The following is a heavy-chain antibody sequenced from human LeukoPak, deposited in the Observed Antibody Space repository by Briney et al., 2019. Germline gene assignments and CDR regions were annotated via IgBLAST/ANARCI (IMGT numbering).Heavy chain of an antibody. CDR1: GFTFSSYS. CDR2: ISSSSSYI. CDR3: ARGVGIAAAGSLDY. J-gene: IGHJ4*02. Sequence: GGSLRLSCAASGFTFSSYSMNWVRQAPGKGLEWVSSISSSSSYIYYADSVKGRFTISRVNAKNSLYLQMNSLRAEDTAVYYCARGVGIAAAGSLDYWGQGTLVTVSS. V-gene: IGHV3-21*01. D-gene: IGHD6-13*01.